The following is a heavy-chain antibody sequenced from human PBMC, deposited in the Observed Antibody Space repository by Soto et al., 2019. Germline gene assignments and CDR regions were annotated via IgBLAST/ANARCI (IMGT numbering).Heavy chain of an antibody. CDR2: IYYSGHI. Sequence: QVQLQESGPGLVKPSETLSLTCNVSGASITTYYWSWIRQPPGKGLEWIGYIYYSGHINYNPSLKSRVTISVDTSKNQFSLKLSSVTAADTAVYYCARHGATNWGGFFVSWCLGTMVSVSS. CDR3: ARHGATNWGGFFVS. CDR1: GASITTYY. V-gene: IGHV4-59*08. J-gene: IGHJ4*02. D-gene: IGHD7-27*01.